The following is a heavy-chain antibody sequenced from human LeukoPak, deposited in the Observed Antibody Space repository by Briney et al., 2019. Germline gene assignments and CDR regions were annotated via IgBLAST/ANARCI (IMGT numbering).Heavy chain of an antibody. CDR1: GFIFSISD. CDR3: AELGITMIGGV. J-gene: IGHJ6*04. CDR2: ISSSGSTI. V-gene: IGHV3-48*03. D-gene: IGHD3-10*02. Sequence: PGGSLRLSCAASGFIFSISDMNWVRQAPGKGLGWISYISSSGSTIYYADSVKGRFTISRDNAKNSLYLQMNSLRAEDTAVYYCAELGITMIGGVWGKGTTVTISS.